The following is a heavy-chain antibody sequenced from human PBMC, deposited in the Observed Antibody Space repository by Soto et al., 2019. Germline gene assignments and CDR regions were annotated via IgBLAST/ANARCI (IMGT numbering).Heavy chain of an antibody. CDR2: INAGNGNT. CDR1: GYTFTSYA. J-gene: IGHJ5*02. Sequence: ASVKVSCKASGYTFTSYAMHWVRQAPGQRLEWMGWINAGNGNTKYSQKFQGRVTITRDTSASTAYMELSSLRSEDTAVYYCAREPYCSSTSCYRWLDPWGQGTLVTVSS. V-gene: IGHV1-3*01. D-gene: IGHD2-2*01. CDR3: AREPYCSSTSCYRWLDP.